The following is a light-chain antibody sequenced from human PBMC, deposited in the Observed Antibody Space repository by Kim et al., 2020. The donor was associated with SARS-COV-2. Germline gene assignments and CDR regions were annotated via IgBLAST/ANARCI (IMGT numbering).Light chain of an antibody. V-gene: IGLV1-51*01. J-gene: IGLJ3*02. CDR3: GTWYSSLSAGV. CDR1: SSNIGNNY. Sequence: GQKVTISCSGSSSNIGNNYLSWYQQLPGTAPKLLIYDNNKRPSGIPDRFSGSKSGTSATLCITGLQTGDEADYYCGTWYSSLSAGVFGGGTQLTVL. CDR2: DNN.